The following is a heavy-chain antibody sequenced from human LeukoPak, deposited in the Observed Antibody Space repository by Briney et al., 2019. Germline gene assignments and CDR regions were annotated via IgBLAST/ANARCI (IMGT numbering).Heavy chain of an antibody. CDR3: ARDRGYQLPRDAFDI. J-gene: IGHJ3*02. CDR2: INPSGGST. V-gene: IGHV1-46*01. D-gene: IGHD2-2*01. Sequence: GASVKVSCRASGYTFTSYYMHWVRQAPGQGLEWMGLINPSGGSTSYAQKFQGRVTMTRDTSTSTVYMELSSLRSEDTAVYYCARDRGYQLPRDAFDIWGQGTVVTVSS. CDR1: GYTFTSYY.